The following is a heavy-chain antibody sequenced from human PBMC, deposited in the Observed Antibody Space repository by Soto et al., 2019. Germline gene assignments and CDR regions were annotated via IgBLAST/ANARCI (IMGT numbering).Heavy chain of an antibody. J-gene: IGHJ4*02. V-gene: IGHV3-23*01. D-gene: IGHD2-21*02. CDR2: ISGSGRNI. CDR3: AKDDRTASRIDY. Sequence: EVQLLESGGGLVQPGGSLRLSCATSGLSFSLYSMGWVRQAPGKGLEWVSAISGSGRNIHCADSVKGRFTISRDNSKNTLSLQMNSLRAEDTALYYCAKDDRTASRIDYWGQGTLVTVSS. CDR1: GLSFSLYS.